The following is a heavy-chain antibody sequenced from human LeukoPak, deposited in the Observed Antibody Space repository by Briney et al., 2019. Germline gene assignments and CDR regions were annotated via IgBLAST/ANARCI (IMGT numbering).Heavy chain of an antibody. D-gene: IGHD5-18*01. J-gene: IGHJ4*02. CDR2: ISGSGGST. Sequence: KSGGSLRLSCAASGFTFSSYAMSWVRQTPGKGLEWVSAISGSGGSTYYADSVRGRFTISRDNSKNTLYLQMNSLRAEDTAVYYCARLNLGYGYFLEATKRDYWGQGTLVTVSS. V-gene: IGHV3-23*01. CDR3: ARLNLGYGYFLEATKRDY. CDR1: GFTFSSYA.